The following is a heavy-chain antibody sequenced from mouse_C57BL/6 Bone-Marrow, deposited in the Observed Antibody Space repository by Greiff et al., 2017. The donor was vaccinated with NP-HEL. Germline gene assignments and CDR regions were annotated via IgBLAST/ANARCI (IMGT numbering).Heavy chain of an antibody. Sequence: QVQLKESGAELARPGASVKLSCKASGYTFTSYGISWVKQRTGQGLEWIGEIYPRSGNTYYNEKFKGKATLTADKSSSTAYMELRSLTSEDAAVYFFARRGGPAWFAYWGQGTLVTVSA. V-gene: IGHV1-81*01. CDR2: IYPRSGNT. CDR1: GYTFTSYG. CDR3: ARRGGPAWFAY. J-gene: IGHJ3*01.